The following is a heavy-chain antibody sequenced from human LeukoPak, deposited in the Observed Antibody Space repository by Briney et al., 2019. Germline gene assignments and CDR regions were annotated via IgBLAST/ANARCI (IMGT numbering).Heavy chain of an antibody. D-gene: IGHD3-10*01. CDR2: ISYDGSNK. V-gene: IGHV3-30-3*01. CDR3: ARCGYYYGSGRQIDY. J-gene: IGHJ4*02. CDR1: GFTFSSYA. Sequence: QPGGSLRLSCAASGFTFSSYAMHWVRQAPGKGLEWVAVISYDGSNKYYADSVKGRFTISRDNSKNTLYLQMNSLRAEDTAVYYCARCGYYYGSGRQIDYWGQGTLVTVSS.